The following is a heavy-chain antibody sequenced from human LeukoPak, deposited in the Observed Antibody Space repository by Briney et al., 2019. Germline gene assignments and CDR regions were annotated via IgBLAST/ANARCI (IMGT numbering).Heavy chain of an antibody. D-gene: IGHD3-16*01. CDR2: INRDGSST. J-gene: IGHJ4*02. Sequence: GSLRLSCAASGFTFSSYWMHWVRQAPGKGLVWVSRINRDGSSTSYADSVKGRFTISRDNAKNTLYLQMNSLRAEDTAVYYCARAKGGYFDYWGQGTLVTVSS. CDR3: ARAKGGYFDY. V-gene: IGHV3-74*01. CDR1: GFTFSSYW.